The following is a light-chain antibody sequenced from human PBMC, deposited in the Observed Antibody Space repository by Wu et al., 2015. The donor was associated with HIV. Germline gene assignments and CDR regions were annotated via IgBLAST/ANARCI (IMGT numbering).Light chain of an antibody. CDR2: AES. J-gene: IGKJ3*01. V-gene: IGKV3-20*01. CDR1: QSVSSNY. CDR3: QQYVSSPLT. Sequence: EIVLTQSPATLSLSPGERATLSCRASQSVSSNYLAWYQQKPGQAPRLLIYAESSRASGIPDRFSGSGSGTDFTLTISRLEPEDFAVYYCQQYVSSPLTFGPGTKVDIK.